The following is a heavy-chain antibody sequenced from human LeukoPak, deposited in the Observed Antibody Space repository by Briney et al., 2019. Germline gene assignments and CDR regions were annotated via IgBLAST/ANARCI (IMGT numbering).Heavy chain of an antibody. Sequence: PGGSLRLSCAASGFTFSAFGMDWVRQAPGKGLEWVSYISSSATIIYYADSVKGRFTISRHSAKSSLYLQMNSLGDEDTAVYYCAREPYGYIWGSYRYADYWGQGTLVTVSS. CDR2: ISSSATII. CDR3: AREPYGYIWGSYRYADY. D-gene: IGHD3-16*02. CDR1: GFTFSAFG. J-gene: IGHJ4*02. V-gene: IGHV3-48*02.